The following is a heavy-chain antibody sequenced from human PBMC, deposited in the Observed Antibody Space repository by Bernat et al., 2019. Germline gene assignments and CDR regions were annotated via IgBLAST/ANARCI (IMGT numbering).Heavy chain of an antibody. V-gene: IGHV6-1*01. J-gene: IGHJ4*02. CDR2: TYYMSKWYN. CDR1: GDSVSSNSAA. Sequence: QVQLQQSGPGLVKPSQTLSLTCAISGDSVSSNSAAWNWIRQSPSRGLEWLGRTYYMSKWYNDYAVSVKSRIAITPDTSKNQFSLQLNSVTPEDTAVYYCARDRYSAVAGNNSAFDYWGQGTLVTVSS. D-gene: IGHD6-19*01. CDR3: ARDRYSAVAGNNSAFDY.